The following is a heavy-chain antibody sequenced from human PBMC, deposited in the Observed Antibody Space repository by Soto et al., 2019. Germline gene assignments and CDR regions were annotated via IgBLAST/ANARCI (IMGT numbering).Heavy chain of an antibody. J-gene: IGHJ4*02. V-gene: IGHV3-21*01. CDR1: GFTFSSYS. D-gene: IGHD2-15*01. CDR2: ISSSSSYI. Sequence: EVQLVESGGGLVKPGGSLRLSCAASGFTFSSYSMNWVRQAPGKGLEWVSSISSSSSYIYYADSVKGRFTISRDNAKNSLYLQMNSLRAEDTAVYYCASSLGYCSGGSCYPHYFDYWGQGTLVTVSS. CDR3: ASSLGYCSGGSCYPHYFDY.